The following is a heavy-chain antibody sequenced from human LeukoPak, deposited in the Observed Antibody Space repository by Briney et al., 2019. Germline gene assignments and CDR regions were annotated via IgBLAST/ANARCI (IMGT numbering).Heavy chain of an antibody. J-gene: IGHJ4*02. CDR2: ISGSGGST. CDR3: ARGTYASGNSY. CDR1: GFTFSSYA. Sequence: GGSLRLSCAASGFTFSSYAMSWVRQAPGKGLEWVSAISGSGGSTYYADSVKGRFTISRDNAKNSLYLQMSSLRAEDTAIYYCARGTYASGNSYWGQGTLVTVSS. V-gene: IGHV3-23*01. D-gene: IGHD3-10*01.